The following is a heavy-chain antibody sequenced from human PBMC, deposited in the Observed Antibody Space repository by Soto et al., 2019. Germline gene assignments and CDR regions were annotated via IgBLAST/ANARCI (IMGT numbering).Heavy chain of an antibody. D-gene: IGHD3-16*01. J-gene: IGHJ6*02. V-gene: IGHV4-59*11. CDR2: IYNTETT. Sequence: QVQLQESGPGLVKPSETLSLTCTVSGGSIGTHYWSWIRQPPGKGLEWIGYIYNTETTKYSPSLGSRGAISVDTARNQFSLKLNSVTAADTAVYYCARGGFGGGPNYFGLDVWGPGTAVTVSS. CDR3: ARGGFGGGPNYFGLDV. CDR1: GGSIGTHY.